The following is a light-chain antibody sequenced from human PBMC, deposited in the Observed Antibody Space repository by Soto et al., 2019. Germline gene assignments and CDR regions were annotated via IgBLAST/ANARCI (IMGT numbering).Light chain of an antibody. CDR3: QQYENLPT. CDR1: QGISRF. J-gene: IGKJ5*01. CDR2: DAS. V-gene: IGKV1-8*01. Sequence: AIRMTQSPFSFSASTGDRVTITCRASQGISRFLAWYQQKPGRAPKLLIYDASNLEAGVPSRFRGSGSGTDFTFTISRLQPEDIATYYCQQYENLPTFGQGTRLEI.